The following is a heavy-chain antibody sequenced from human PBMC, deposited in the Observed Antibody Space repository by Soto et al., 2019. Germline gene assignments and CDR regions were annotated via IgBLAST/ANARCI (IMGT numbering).Heavy chain of an antibody. CDR2: IYYSGST. D-gene: IGHD5-18*01. V-gene: IGHV4-39*01. CDR3: ARQVCGSYGTPAGMDV. CDR1: GGSISSGSYY. J-gene: IGHJ6*02. Sequence: QLQLQESGPGLVKPSETLSLTCTVSGGSISSGSYYWGWIRQPPGKGLEWIGSIYYSGSTYYNPSLKSRVTISVDTSKNQFSLKLSSVTAADTAVYYCARQVCGSYGTPAGMDVWGQGTTVTVSS.